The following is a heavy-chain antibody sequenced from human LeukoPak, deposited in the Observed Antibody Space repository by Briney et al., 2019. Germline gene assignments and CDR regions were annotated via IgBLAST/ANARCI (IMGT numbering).Heavy chain of an antibody. V-gene: IGHV5-51*01. CDR3: ARSDITIFGVVPMNYGMDV. Sequence: GESLKISRKGSGYSFTSYWIGWVRQMPGKGLEWMGIIYLGDSDTRYSPSFQGQVTISADKSISTAYLQWSSLKASDTAMYYCARSDITIFGVVPMNYGMDVWGQGTTVTVSS. CDR1: GYSFTSYW. D-gene: IGHD3-3*01. J-gene: IGHJ6*02. CDR2: IYLGDSDT.